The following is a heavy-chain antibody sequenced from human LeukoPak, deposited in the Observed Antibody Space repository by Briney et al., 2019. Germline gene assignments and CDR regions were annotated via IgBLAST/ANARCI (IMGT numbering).Heavy chain of an antibody. CDR3: ARDGYSGYGVFDY. CDR1: GGTFSSYA. V-gene: IGHV1-69*13. Sequence: SVKVSCKASGGTFSSYAISWVRQAPGQGLEWMGGIIPIFGTANYAQKFQGRVTITADESTSTAYMELSSLRSEDTAVYYCARDGYSGYGVFDYWGQGTLVTVSS. CDR2: IIPIFGTA. J-gene: IGHJ4*02. D-gene: IGHD5-12*01.